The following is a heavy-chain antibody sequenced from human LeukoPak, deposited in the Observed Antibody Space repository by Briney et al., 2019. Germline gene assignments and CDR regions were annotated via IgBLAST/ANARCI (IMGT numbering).Heavy chain of an antibody. V-gene: IGHV1-2*02. Sequence: ASVKVSCKASGYTFTDFFIHWVRQAPGQGLQWVGWIRPIGGATKYAPKFQGRVTMTRDTSISTAYMELSRLRSDDTAVYYCAREGPMVRGRPKRVYYFDYWGQGTLVTVSS. D-gene: IGHD3-10*01. CDR3: AREGPMVRGRPKRVYYFDY. CDR1: GYTFTDFF. CDR2: IRPIGGAT. J-gene: IGHJ4*02.